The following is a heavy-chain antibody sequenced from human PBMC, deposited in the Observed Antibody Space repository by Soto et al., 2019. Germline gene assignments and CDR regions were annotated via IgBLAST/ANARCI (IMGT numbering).Heavy chain of an antibody. V-gene: IGHV4-30-4*01. CDR3: ARAGFSYGHLLF. Sequence: PSETLSLTCNVSGGPIKTGDYCLNWIRQPPGKGLEWIGYVFYSGATNYSPSLKSRAAISMDTSKNQFSPSLTSVTAADTAVYYCARAGFSYGHLLFWGQGIRVTVSS. J-gene: IGHJ4*02. D-gene: IGHD3-10*01. CDR2: VFYSGAT. CDR1: GGPIKTGDYC.